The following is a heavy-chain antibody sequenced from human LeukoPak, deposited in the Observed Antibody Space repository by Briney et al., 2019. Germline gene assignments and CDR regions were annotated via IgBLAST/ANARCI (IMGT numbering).Heavy chain of an antibody. CDR1: GFTVSSNY. J-gene: IGHJ4*02. D-gene: IGHD2-15*01. CDR3: AKIPDRYCSGGTCYFDT. CDR2: IYSGGST. V-gene: IGHV3-53*05. Sequence: GGSLRLSCAASGFTVSSNYMSWVRQAPGKGLEWVSVIYSGGSTYYADSVKGRFTISRDNSKNTLYLQMNSLRPEDTAVYYCAKIPDRYCSGGTCYFDTWGQGTLVTVSP.